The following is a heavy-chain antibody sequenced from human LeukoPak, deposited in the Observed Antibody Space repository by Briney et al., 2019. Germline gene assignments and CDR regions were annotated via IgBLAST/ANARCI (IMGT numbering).Heavy chain of an antibody. D-gene: IGHD1-26*01. J-gene: IGHJ3*02. V-gene: IGHV3-74*01. Sequence: PGGSLRLSCAASGFTFSSYWMHWVRQAPGKGLVWVSRINSDGSSTSCADSVKGRFTISRDNAKNTLYLQMNSLRAEDTAVYYCAREVVVGATRAFDIWGQGTMVTVSS. CDR1: GFTFSSYW. CDR2: INSDGSST. CDR3: AREVVVGATRAFDI.